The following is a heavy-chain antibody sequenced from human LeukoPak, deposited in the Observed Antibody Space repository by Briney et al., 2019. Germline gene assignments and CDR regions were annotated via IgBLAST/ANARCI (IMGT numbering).Heavy chain of an antibody. CDR3: ARDPRPRWAFDN. D-gene: IGHD4-23*01. Sequence: GGSLRLSCAASGFTFSSYEMNWVRQAPGKGLEWVSYISSGAITIFYADSVKGRFTISRDNAKNSLYLQMNSLRAEDTAVYYCARDPRPRWAFDNWGQGTLVTVSS. CDR2: ISSGAITI. CDR1: GFTFSSYE. J-gene: IGHJ4*02. V-gene: IGHV3-48*03.